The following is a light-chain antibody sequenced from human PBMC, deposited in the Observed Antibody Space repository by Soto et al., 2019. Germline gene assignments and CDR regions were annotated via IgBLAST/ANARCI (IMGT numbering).Light chain of an antibody. V-gene: IGLV2-14*01. CDR1: SSDVGGYNY. J-gene: IGLJ2*01. Sequence: QSVLTQPASVSGSPGQSITISCTGTSSDVGGYNYVSWYQQHPGKAPKLMIYDVSNRPSGVSNRFSGSKSGNTAPLTISGLQAEDEADYYCSSYTSSSDVVFGGGTKVTVL. CDR3: SSYTSSSDVV. CDR2: DVS.